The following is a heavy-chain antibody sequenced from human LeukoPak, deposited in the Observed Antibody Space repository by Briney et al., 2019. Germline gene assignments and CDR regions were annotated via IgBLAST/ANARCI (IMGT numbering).Heavy chain of an antibody. V-gene: IGHV3-23*01. CDR3: AKYGRSGYSSGMDV. Sequence: GGFLRLSCAASGFTFSTYAMTWVRRAPGKGLEWVSTINVSGGSTYYADSVKGRFTISRDNSKNTLYLQMNSLRTEDTAVYYCAKYGRSGYSSGMDVWGQGTTVTVSS. CDR1: GFTFSTYA. CDR2: INVSGGST. D-gene: IGHD2-15*01. J-gene: IGHJ6*02.